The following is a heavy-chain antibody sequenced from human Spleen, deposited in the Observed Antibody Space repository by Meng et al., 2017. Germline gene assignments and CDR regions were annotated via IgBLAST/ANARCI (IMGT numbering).Heavy chain of an antibody. CDR1: GFTFSNAY. V-gene: IGHV3-15*01. CDR3: ARGTGVRGGDYYFDY. Sequence: GESLKISCEGSGFTFSNAYMTWVRQVPGKRLEWVGRIKSKPDGETIDYAAPVKGRFTISRDDSKNTVYLQMNSLRAEDTAVYYCARGTGVRGGDYYFDYWGQGTLVTVSS. J-gene: IGHJ4*02. CDR2: IKSKPDGETI. D-gene: IGHD3-10*01.